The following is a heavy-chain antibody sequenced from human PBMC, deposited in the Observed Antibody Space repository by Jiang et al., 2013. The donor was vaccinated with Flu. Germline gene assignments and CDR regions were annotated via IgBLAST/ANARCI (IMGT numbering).Heavy chain of an antibody. CDR2: VYYSGST. J-gene: IGHJ4*02. D-gene: IGHD2-2*01. CDR3: ARAPGYCTGTSCYAHDY. V-gene: IGHV4-30-4*01. Sequence: GSGLVKPSETLSLTCSVSGASINSGDYYWSWLRQPPGKGLQWIGYVYYSGSTRFNPSLKSRISLSVDTSRSQFSLKLTSVTAADTAVYFCARAPGYCTGTSCYAHDYWGPGSPGHRL. CDR1: GASINSGDYY.